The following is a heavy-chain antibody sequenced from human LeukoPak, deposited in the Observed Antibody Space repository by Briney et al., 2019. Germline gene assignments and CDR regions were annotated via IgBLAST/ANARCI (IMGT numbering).Heavy chain of an antibody. CDR2: IYYSGST. Sequence: PSQTLSLTCTVSGGSISSGGYYWSWIRQHPGQGLEWIGYIYYSGSTYYNPSLKSRVTISVDTSKNQFSLKLSSVTAADTAVYYCARGGYDFWSGSLHFDYWGQGTLVTVSS. V-gene: IGHV4-31*03. D-gene: IGHD3-3*01. CDR3: ARGGYDFWSGSLHFDY. J-gene: IGHJ4*02. CDR1: GGSISSGGYY.